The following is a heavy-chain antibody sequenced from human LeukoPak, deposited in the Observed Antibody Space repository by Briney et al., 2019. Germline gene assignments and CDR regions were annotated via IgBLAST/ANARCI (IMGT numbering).Heavy chain of an antibody. D-gene: IGHD4-17*01. J-gene: IGHJ2*01. V-gene: IGHV1-2*02. CDR3: VRGLTTVATWLYL. Sequence: ASVKVSCKASGYTFTGYLMHWVRQAPGQGLEWMGWISPNNGDTKYAQKFQGRLTMTRDTSISTAYMEVSRLRSDDTAVYYCVRGLTTVATWLYLWGRGTLVTVSS. CDR1: GYTFTGYL. CDR2: ISPNNGDT.